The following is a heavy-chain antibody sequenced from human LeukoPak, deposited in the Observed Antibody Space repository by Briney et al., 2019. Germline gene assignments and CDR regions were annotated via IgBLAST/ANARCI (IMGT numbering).Heavy chain of an antibody. J-gene: IGHJ4*02. V-gene: IGHV1-2*02. Sequence: ASVKVSCKTSGYTFTGYYMHWVRQAPGQGLEWMGWINPNSGGTNYAQKFQGRVTMTRDTSISTAYMGLSRLRSDDSAMYYCARVGPNYDYVWGSPDYWGQGTLVTVSS. CDR3: ARVGPNYDYVWGSPDY. D-gene: IGHD3-16*01. CDR2: INPNSGGT. CDR1: GYTFTGYY.